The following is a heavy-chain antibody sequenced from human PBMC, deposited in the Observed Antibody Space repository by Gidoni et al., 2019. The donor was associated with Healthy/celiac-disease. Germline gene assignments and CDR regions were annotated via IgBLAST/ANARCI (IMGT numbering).Heavy chain of an antibody. CDR3: ASSLPSPNYYYYGMDV. Sequence: QVQLVQSGAEVKTPGASVKVSCKASGYTFTSYGISWVRQAPGQGLEWMGWISAYNGNTNYAQKLQGRVTMTTDTSTSTAYMELRSLRSDDTAVYYCASSLPSPNYYYYGMDVWGQGTTVTVSS. J-gene: IGHJ6*02. CDR2: ISAYNGNT. D-gene: IGHD2-2*01. CDR1: GYTFTSYG. V-gene: IGHV1-18*04.